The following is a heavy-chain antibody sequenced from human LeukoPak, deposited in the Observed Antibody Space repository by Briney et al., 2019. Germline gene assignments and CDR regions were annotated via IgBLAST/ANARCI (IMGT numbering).Heavy chain of an antibody. CDR3: ARGTSSGWFYADY. CDR2: ISSSSGSV. D-gene: IGHD6-19*01. Sequence: PGGSLRLSCAASGFTFSIYTMNWVRQAPGKGLEWVSYISSSSGSVYYADSVKGRFTISRDNAKNSLYLQMNSLRAEDTAVYYCARGTSSGWFYADYWGQGTLVTVSS. CDR1: GFTFSIYT. V-gene: IGHV3-48*04. J-gene: IGHJ4*02.